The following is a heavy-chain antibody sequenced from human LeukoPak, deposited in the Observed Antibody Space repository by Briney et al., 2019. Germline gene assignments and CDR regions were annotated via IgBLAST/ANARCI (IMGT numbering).Heavy chain of an antibody. CDR3: GKDLEYDYLDV. J-gene: IGHJ6*03. V-gene: IGHV3-23*01. Sequence: GGSLRLSCAASGFTFSSYAMSWVRQAPGKGLEWVSAISGSGGSAYYADSVKSRFTISRDNSKNTLYLQMNSLRAEDKAVSYCGKDLEYDYLDVWGKGTTVTVSS. CDR2: ISGSGGSA. D-gene: IGHD3-3*01. CDR1: GFTFSSYA.